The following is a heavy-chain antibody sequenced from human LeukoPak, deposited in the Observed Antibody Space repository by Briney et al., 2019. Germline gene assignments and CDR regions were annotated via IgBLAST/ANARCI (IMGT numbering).Heavy chain of an antibody. Sequence: GGSLRLSCAASGFTLTSYWMSWVRQAPGKGLEWVANIKQDGTEVYYVESVKGRFTISRDNAKNSLFLQMNSLRAEDTAVYYCARDTTYYDFWSGPGDYWGQGTLVTVSS. CDR3: ARDTTYYDFWSGPGDY. V-gene: IGHV3-7*01. CDR2: IKQDGTEV. D-gene: IGHD3-3*01. J-gene: IGHJ4*02. CDR1: GFTLTSYW.